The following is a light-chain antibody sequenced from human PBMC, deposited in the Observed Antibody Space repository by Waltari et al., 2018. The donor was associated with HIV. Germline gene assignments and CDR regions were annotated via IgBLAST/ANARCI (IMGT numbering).Light chain of an antibody. CDR1: SGDVGGYNF. V-gene: IGLV2-14*03. Sequence: QSALTQPASVSGSLGQSITISCTGTSGDVGGYNFVSWYQQHPGKAPKLIIYNFNSRPSGVSIRFSGSRSANTASLTISGLQAEDEADYFCCSYTSSGPRYVLFGGGTRLTVL. CDR3: CSYTSSGPRYVL. CDR2: NFN. J-gene: IGLJ2*01.